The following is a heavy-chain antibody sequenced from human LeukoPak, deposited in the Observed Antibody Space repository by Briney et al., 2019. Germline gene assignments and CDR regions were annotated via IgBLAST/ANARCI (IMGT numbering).Heavy chain of an antibody. CDR2: ISGSGGST. CDR1: GFTFSSYG. Sequence: GGSLRLSCAASGFTFSSYGMSWVRQAPGKGLEWVSAISGSGGSTYYADSVKGRFTISRDNSKNTLYLQVNSLRAEDTAVYYCAKVSVAGHLYYFDYWGQGTLVTASS. D-gene: IGHD6-19*01. CDR3: AKVSVAGHLYYFDY. J-gene: IGHJ4*02. V-gene: IGHV3-23*01.